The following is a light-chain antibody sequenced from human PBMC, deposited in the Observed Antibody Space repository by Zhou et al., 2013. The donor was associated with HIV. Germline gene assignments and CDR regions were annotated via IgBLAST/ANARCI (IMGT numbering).Light chain of an antibody. V-gene: IGKV1-39*01. J-gene: IGKJ2*01. CDR2: DAS. Sequence: DIQMTQSPSSLSASVGDRVTITCQASQDISKSLNWYQQKPGKAPKLLMYDASDLEAGVPSRFSGSGSGTAFTLTISSLQPEDFATYYCQQSYSTPVTFGQGTKLEIK. CDR3: QQSYSTPVT. CDR1: QDISKS.